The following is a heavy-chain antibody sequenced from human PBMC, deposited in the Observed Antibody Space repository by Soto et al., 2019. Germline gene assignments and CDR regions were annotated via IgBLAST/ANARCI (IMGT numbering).Heavy chain of an antibody. CDR1: GYTFTSFG. J-gene: IGHJ4*02. Sequence: QVQLVQSGPEVKKPGASVKVSCKTSGYTFTSFGISWVRQAPGQGLEWMGWITTDKGKTNYAQKFQGKVTMTTDTXXXXXXXXXXXXXXXXXXXXXXXXXXXXFDYWGQGTLVTVSS. CDR3: XXXXXXFDY. CDR2: ITTDKGKT. V-gene: IGHV1-18*01.